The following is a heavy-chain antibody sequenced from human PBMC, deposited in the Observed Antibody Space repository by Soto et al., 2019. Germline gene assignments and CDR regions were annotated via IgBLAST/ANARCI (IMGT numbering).Heavy chain of an antibody. CDR3: PRLVVVAAIGWFDP. D-gene: IGHD2-15*01. V-gene: IGHV4-4*02. CDR1: GGSISSSNW. CDR2: IYHSGST. J-gene: IGHJ5*02. Sequence: TSETLSLTCAVSGGSISSSNWWSWVRQPPGKGLEWIGEIYHSGSTNYNPSLKSRVTISVDKSKNQFSLKLSSVTAADTAVYYWPRLVVVAAIGWFDPWGQGTLITVS.